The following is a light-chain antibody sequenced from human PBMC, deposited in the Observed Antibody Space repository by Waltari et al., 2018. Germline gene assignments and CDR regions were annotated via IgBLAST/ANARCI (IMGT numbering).Light chain of an antibody. Sequence: EIVLTQSPATLSLSPGESASLSCRANQILSSYLAWYQQKPGQTPRLLSYDASKRATGVPARFSGSGSERDFTLTISSLEPEDFAVYYCQQRSSWPPRYTFGQGTKLEIK. CDR1: QILSSY. CDR3: QQRSSWPPRYT. J-gene: IGKJ2*01. V-gene: IGKV3-11*02. CDR2: DAS.